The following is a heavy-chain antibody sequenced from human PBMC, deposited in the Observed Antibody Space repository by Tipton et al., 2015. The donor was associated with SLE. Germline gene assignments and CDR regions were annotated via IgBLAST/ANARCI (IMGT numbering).Heavy chain of an antibody. Sequence: TLSLTCTVSGGSINNVTYYWSWIRQPPGKGLEWIGNIHYSGDTYYNPSLRSRVTISVDTSKNQFSLKLSSVTAADTAVYYCARDRRLIAAPSFWWYFDLWGRGTLVTVSS. V-gene: IGHV4-39*02. J-gene: IGHJ2*01. CDR1: GGSINNVTYY. D-gene: IGHD6-13*01. CDR2: IHYSGDT. CDR3: ARDRRLIAAPSFWWYFDL.